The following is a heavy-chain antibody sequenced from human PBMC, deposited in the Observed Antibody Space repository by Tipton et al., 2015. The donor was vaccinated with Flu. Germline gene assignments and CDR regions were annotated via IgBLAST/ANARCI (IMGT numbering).Heavy chain of an antibody. J-gene: IGHJ3*02. Sequence: TLSLTCTVSGDSINSGSYYWSWIRQPAGQGLQWIGRIYTSGSTNYNFSLNSRVTISVDTSKNQFYLRLTSVTAADTAIYYCARDRSGSSSYYGAFDIWGQGTMVNVSS. CDR3: ARDRSGSSSYYGAFDI. D-gene: IGHD6-13*01. CDR1: GDSINSGSYY. CDR2: IYTSGST. V-gene: IGHV4-61*02.